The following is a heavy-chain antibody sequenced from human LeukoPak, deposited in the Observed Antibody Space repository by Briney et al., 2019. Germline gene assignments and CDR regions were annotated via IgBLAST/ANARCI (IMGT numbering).Heavy chain of an antibody. J-gene: IGHJ4*02. Sequence: SETLSLTCAVYGGSFSGYYWSWIRQPPGKGLEWIGEINHRGSTNYNPSLKSRVTISVDTSKNQFSLKLSSVTAADTAVYYCARGLYCSSTSCYTGDIVATTQYYFDYWGQGTLVTVSS. CDR2: INHRGST. V-gene: IGHV4-34*01. D-gene: IGHD2-2*02. CDR3: ARGLYCSSTSCYTGDIVATTQYYFDY. CDR1: GGSFSGYY.